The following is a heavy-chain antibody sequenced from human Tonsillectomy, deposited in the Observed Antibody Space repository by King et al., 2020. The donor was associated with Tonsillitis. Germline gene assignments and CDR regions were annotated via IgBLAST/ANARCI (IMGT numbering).Heavy chain of an antibody. CDR3: ASRGYCSGGSGRRFDP. CDR2: ISHSGST. V-gene: IGHV4-34*01. D-gene: IGHD2-15*01. Sequence: VQLQQWGAGLLKPSETLSLTCAVYGVSFSGYYWSWIRQPPGKGLEWIGEISHSGSTNYNPSLKSRVTVSVDTSKNQFSLKLSSVTAADTAVYYCASRGYCSGGSGRRFDPWGQGNLVTVSS. J-gene: IGHJ5*02. CDR1: GVSFSGYY.